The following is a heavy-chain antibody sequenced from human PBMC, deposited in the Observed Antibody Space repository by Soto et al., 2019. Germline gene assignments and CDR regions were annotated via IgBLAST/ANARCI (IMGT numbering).Heavy chain of an antibody. D-gene: IGHD6-13*01. V-gene: IGHV3-23*01. CDR3: VKDRYSCTWPYCFDC. Sequence: EVQLLESGGGLIQPGGSLRLSCAASGFTFSSYAMSWVRQAPGKGLEWVSGIRDSGGSTYYADSVKGRFTISRDTSKNALYLQMNSLRVEYTAVYYCVKDRYSCTWPYCFDCWGQGTLVTVSS. CDR1: GFTFSSYA. J-gene: IGHJ4*02. CDR2: IRDSGGST.